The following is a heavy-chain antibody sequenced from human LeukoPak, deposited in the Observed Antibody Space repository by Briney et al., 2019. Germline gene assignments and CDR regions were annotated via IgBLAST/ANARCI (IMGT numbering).Heavy chain of an antibody. J-gene: IGHJ6*03. Sequence: PGGSLRLSCAASGFTFSSYAMSWVRQAPGKGLEWVSSISSSSSYIYYADSVKGRFTISRDNAKNSLYLQMNSLRAEDTAVYYCAREGIAAAGVWYYYYMDVWGKGTTVTVSS. CDR1: GFTFSSYA. V-gene: IGHV3-21*01. D-gene: IGHD6-13*01. CDR2: ISSSSSYI. CDR3: AREGIAAAGVWYYYYMDV.